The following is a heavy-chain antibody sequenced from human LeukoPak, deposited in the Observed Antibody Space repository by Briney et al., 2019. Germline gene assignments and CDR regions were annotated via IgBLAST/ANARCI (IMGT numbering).Heavy chain of an antibody. D-gene: IGHD1-26*01. V-gene: IGHV3-7*03. Sequence: GGSLRLSCAASGFAFSSYWMSWVRQAPGKGLEWVANKKQDGGEKYYVDSVKGRFIISRDNAKNSLYLQMNSLRAEDTAVYYCARDKIVGATKFDYWGQGTLVTVSS. CDR1: GFAFSSYW. CDR3: ARDKIVGATKFDY. J-gene: IGHJ4*02. CDR2: KKQDGGEK.